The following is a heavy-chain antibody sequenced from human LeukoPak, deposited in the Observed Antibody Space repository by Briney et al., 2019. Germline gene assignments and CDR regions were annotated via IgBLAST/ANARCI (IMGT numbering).Heavy chain of an antibody. CDR2: ITSVSPYI. CDR3: ARERLRGSGSARFDS. Sequence: GGSLRLSCAASGFTFSDHTMNWVRQTPGKGLEWVSSITSVSPYIHYADSVRGRFTISRDNAENSLYLQMNSLTADDTAVYYCARERLRGSGSARFDSWGQGTLVTVSS. J-gene: IGHJ4*02. V-gene: IGHV3-21*03. CDR1: GFTFSDHT. D-gene: IGHD3-10*01.